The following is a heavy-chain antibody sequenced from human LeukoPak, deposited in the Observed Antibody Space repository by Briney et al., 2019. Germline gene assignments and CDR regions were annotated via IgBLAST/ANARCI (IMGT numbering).Heavy chain of an antibody. D-gene: IGHD3-10*01. CDR2: IIPIFGTT. CDR3: ARARRGLLWFGDLYT. Sequence: SVKVSCKASGGTFSNYAFSWVRQAPGQGLEWMGGIIPIFGTTNYAQKFQGRVTITADESTSTAYMELSSLRSEDTAVYYCARARRGLLWFGDLYTWGQGTLVTVSS. J-gene: IGHJ4*02. CDR1: GGTFSNYA. V-gene: IGHV1-69*13.